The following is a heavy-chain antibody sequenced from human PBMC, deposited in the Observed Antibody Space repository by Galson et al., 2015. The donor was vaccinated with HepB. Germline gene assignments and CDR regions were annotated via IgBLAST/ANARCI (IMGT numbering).Heavy chain of an antibody. Sequence: CKASGGTFSSYAISWVRQAPGQGLEWMGGIIPIFGIANYAQKFQGRVTITADESTSTAYMELSSLRSEDTAVYYCASGRAGLFDYWGQGTLVTVSS. V-gene: IGHV1-69*01. CDR3: ASGRAGLFDY. CDR1: GGTFSSYA. CDR2: IIPIFGIA. J-gene: IGHJ4*02. D-gene: IGHD6-19*01.